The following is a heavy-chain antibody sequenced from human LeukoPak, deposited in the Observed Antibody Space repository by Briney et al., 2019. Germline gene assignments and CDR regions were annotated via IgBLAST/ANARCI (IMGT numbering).Heavy chain of an antibody. CDR2: INTNTGNP. J-gene: IGHJ6*03. V-gene: IGHV7-4-1*02. Sequence: GASVKVSCKASGYTFSNCAITWVRQAPGQGPEWMGWINTNTGNPTYAQGFTERYVFSLDTSVSTAYLQINGLKAEDAAIYYCARVAPSATYLFYYMDVWGRGTTVTVSS. CDR1: GYTFSNCA. D-gene: IGHD2/OR15-2a*01. CDR3: ARVAPSATYLFYYMDV.